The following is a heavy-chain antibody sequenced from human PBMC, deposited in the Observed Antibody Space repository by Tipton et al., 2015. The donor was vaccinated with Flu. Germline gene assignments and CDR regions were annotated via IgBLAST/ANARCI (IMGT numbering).Heavy chain of an antibody. CDR2: ISGSGGST. Sequence: SLRLSCAASGFTFSSYAMCWVRQAPGKGLEWVSAISGSGGSTYYADSVKGRFTISRDNAKNSLYLQMNSLRAEDTAVYYCARGGPSISSSPHPNYFDYWGQGTLVTVSS. CDR3: ARGGPSISSSPHPNYFDY. CDR1: GFTFSSYA. V-gene: IGHV3-23*01. J-gene: IGHJ4*02. D-gene: IGHD6-6*01.